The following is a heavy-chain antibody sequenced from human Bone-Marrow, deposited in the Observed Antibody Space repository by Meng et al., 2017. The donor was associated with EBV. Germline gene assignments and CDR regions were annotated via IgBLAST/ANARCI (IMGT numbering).Heavy chain of an antibody. D-gene: IGHD3-22*01. V-gene: IGHV3-23*01. J-gene: IGHJ4*02. CDR3: ASWLLAHFDY. Sequence: EVQLLESGGGLVQPGGSLRLSCATSGFTFSDYAMNWVRQAPGKGLEWVSTLSNSGGNSHYADSAKGRFTISRDNSKNTLYLQMNSLRAEDTAIYYCASWLLAHFDYWGQGTLVTVSS. CDR1: GFTFSDYA. CDR2: LSNSGGNS.